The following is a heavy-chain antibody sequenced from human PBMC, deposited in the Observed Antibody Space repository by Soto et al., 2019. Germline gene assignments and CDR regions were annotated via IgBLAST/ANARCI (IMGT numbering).Heavy chain of an antibody. Sequence: PSETLSLTCTVSGCSISYGGYYWSWIRQHPGKGLEWIGHIFHSGSIHFNPSLTGRVTISADTSKNQISLNLRSVIAADTAVYFCARGGAEDNYFDPWGQGTLVTVSS. J-gene: IGHJ5*02. CDR2: IFHSGSI. CDR3: ARGGAEDNYFDP. CDR1: GCSISYGGYY. V-gene: IGHV4-31*03.